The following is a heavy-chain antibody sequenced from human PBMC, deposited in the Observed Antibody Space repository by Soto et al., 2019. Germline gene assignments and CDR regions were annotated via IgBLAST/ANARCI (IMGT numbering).Heavy chain of an antibody. J-gene: IGHJ6*03. CDR3: ARDVSQFSYYYMDV. V-gene: IGHV3-48*01. Sequence: GGSLRLSCAASGFTFSSYSMNWGRQAPGKGLEWVSYISSSSSTIYYADSVKGRFTISRDNAKNSLYLQMNSLRAEDTAVYYCARDVSQFSYYYMDVWGKGTRVTVSS. CDR2: ISSSSSTI. CDR1: GFTFSSYS.